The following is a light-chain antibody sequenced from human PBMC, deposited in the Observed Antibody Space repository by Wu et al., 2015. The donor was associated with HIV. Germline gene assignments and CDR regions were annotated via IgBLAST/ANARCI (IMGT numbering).Light chain of an antibody. CDR3: QQYNNWPMYT. Sequence: EIVLTQSPGTLSLSPGERATLSCRASQSVTDNYLAWYQHKPGRAPRLLIYGASTRATGIPNRFSGSGSGTDFTLTISGLEPEDFAVYYCQQYNNWPMYTFGQGTKAGDQT. CDR1: QSVTDNY. CDR2: GAS. J-gene: IGKJ2*01. V-gene: IGKV3-20*01.